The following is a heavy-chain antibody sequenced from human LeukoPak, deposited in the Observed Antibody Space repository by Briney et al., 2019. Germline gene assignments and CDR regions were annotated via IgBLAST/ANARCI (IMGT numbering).Heavy chain of an antibody. CDR2: IYYSGST. CDR1: GGSISSGDYY. J-gene: IGHJ5*02. CDR3: ARVEGDILTGGWYWFDP. D-gene: IGHD3-9*01. Sequence: SETLSLTCTVSGGSISSGDYYWSWIRQPPGKGLEWIGYIYYSGSTYYNPSLKSRVTISVDKSKNQFSLKLSSVTAADTAVYYCARVEGDILTGGWYWFDPWGQGTLVTVSS. V-gene: IGHV4-30-4*01.